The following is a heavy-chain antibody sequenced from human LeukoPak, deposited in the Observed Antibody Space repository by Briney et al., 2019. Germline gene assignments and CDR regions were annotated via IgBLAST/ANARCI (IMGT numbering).Heavy chain of an antibody. CDR3: ARSTTVAGFDP. V-gene: IGHV4-34*01. CDR1: GESFIGYY. CDR2: INHSGST. Sequence: SETLSLTCAVYGESFIGYYWTWIRQPPGKGLEWIGEINHSGSTNYNPSLKSRITVSVDTSKNQFSLKLTSVTAADTAVYYCARSTTVAGFDPWGQGTLVAVSS. D-gene: IGHD4-23*01. J-gene: IGHJ5*02.